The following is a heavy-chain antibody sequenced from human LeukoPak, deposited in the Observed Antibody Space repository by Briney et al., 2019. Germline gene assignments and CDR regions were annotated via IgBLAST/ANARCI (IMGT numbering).Heavy chain of an antibody. CDR1: GFSFSKYW. J-gene: IGHJ4*02. CDR2: VKQDGSEK. V-gene: IGHV3-7*04. D-gene: IGHD6-19*01. CDR3: ARSSGWLLDY. Sequence: GGSLRLSCAASGFSFSKYWMNWVRQAPGKGLEWVANVKQDGSEKHFVDSVKTRFTISRDNAKNSLFLQMNSLRAEDTAVYYCARSSGWLLDYWDQGALVTVSS.